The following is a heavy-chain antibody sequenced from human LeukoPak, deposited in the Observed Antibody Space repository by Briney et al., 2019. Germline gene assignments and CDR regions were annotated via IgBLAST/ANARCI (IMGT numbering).Heavy chain of an antibody. CDR2: ISGSGGST. D-gene: IGHD3-22*01. CDR1: GFTFSSYA. V-gene: IGHV3-23*01. J-gene: IGHJ4*02. CDR3: AKDYDSSGYSSADYFDY. Sequence: PGGSLRLSCAASGFTFSSYAMSWVRQAPGKGLEWVSAISGSGGSTYYADSVKGRFTISRDNSKNTLYLQMNSLRAEDTAVYYCAKDYDSSGYSSADYFDYWGQGTLVTVSS.